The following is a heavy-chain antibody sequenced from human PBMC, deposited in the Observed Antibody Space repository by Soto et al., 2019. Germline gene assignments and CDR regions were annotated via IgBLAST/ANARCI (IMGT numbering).Heavy chain of an antibody. CDR2: IVPISGTA. J-gene: IGHJ3*02. D-gene: IGHD3-22*01. V-gene: IGHV1-69*01. CDR3: ASYRGYSGVDAFDI. Sequence: QVQLVQSGAEVKKPGSSVKVSCKASGGTFSSYDISWVRQAPGHGLEWMGGIVPISGTANYAQKFQGRVTITADESTSTAYMELSSLRSEDTAVYYCASYRGYSGVDAFDIWGQGTMVTVSS. CDR1: GGTFSSYD.